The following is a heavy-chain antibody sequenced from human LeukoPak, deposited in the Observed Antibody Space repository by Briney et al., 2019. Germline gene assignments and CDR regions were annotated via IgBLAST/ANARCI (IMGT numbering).Heavy chain of an antibody. CDR2: IGSGGTT. Sequence: GGSLRLSCAASGFTLSNQAMSWVRQAPGKGLEWVSTIGSGGTTFYPDSVKGRFTISRDNSKNTLYLQMNSLRAEDTALYYCAKRLTPSGRAPFDNWGQGTLVTVSS. V-gene: IGHV3-23*01. D-gene: IGHD3-10*01. J-gene: IGHJ4*02. CDR3: AKRLTPSGRAPFDN. CDR1: GFTLSNQA.